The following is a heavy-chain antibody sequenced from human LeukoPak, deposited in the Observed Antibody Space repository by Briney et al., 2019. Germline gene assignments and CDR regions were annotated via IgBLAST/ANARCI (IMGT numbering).Heavy chain of an antibody. CDR2: ISYDTNIK. CDR3: ASRIATAGSVDY. D-gene: IGHD6-13*01. J-gene: IGHJ4*02. V-gene: IGHV3-33*05. Sequence: PGGSLRLSCAASGFTFSSYGMHWVRQAPGKGLEWVAVISYDTNIKSYADSVKGRFTISRDNSKNTLHLQMNTLRAEDTAVYYCASRIATAGSVDYWGQGTLVTVSS. CDR1: GFTFSSYG.